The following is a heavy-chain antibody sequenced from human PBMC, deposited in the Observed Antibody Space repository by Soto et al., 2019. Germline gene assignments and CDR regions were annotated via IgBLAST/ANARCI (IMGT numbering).Heavy chain of an antibody. V-gene: IGHV3-74*01. CDR3: ARDPGNYYYYMDV. CDR1: GFTFSSYW. J-gene: IGHJ6*03. Sequence: GSLRLSCAASGFTFSSYWMHWVRQAPGKGLVWVSRINSDGSSTSYADSVKGRFTISRDNAKNTLYLQMNSLRAEDTAVYYCARDPGNYYYYMDVWGKGTTVTVS. CDR2: INSDGSST.